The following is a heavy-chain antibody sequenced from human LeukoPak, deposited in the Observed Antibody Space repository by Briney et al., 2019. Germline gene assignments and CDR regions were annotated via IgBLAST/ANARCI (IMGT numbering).Heavy chain of an antibody. Sequence: PSQTLSLTCTVSGGSINSGNYYWTWIRQPAGKGLEWIGRFFATGSTSSSHNPSLSGRAPISVDTSKNQFSLELTSVTAADTAVYYCARGIVPPRFYDYMDVWGKGTTVTVSS. CDR2: FFATGST. J-gene: IGHJ6*03. D-gene: IGHD1-26*01. V-gene: IGHV4-61*02. CDR1: GGSINSGNYY. CDR3: ARGIVPPRFYDYMDV.